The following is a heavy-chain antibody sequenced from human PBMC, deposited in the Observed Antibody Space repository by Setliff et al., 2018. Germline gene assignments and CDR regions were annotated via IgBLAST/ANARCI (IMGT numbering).Heavy chain of an antibody. CDR3: AKVLYPGVGYF. J-gene: IGHJ4*01. Sequence: GGSLRLSCAASGLTFSSYDMNWVRQAPGEGLEWVSTITSSGGDTYYADSVKGRFIVSRDNSKSTLYLQMNSLRAEDTAIYYCAKVLYPGVGYFWGHGTPVTVSS. CDR1: GLTFSSYD. V-gene: IGHV3-23*01. CDR2: ITSSGGDT. D-gene: IGHD3-10*01.